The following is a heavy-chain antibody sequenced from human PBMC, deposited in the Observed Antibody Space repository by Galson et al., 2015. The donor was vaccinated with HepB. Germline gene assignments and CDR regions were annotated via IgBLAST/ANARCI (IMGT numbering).Heavy chain of an antibody. D-gene: IGHD2-2*02. CDR2: IIPILGIA. CDR3: ARARTSRYCSSTSCYNYYYYGMDV. Sequence: SVKVSCKASGGTFSSYTISWVRQAPGQGLEWMGRIIPILGIANYAQKFQGRVTITADKSTSTAYMELSSLRSEDTAVYDCARARTSRYCSSTSCYNYYYYGMDVWDQGTTVTVSS. V-gene: IGHV1-69*02. CDR1: GGTFSSYT. J-gene: IGHJ6*02.